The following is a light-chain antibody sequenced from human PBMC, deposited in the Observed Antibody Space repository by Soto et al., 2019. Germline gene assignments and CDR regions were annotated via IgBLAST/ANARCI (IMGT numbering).Light chain of an antibody. CDR3: CSYAPSRTLL. CDR2: EGN. CDR1: SSDVGTYNL. V-gene: IGLV2-23*01. J-gene: IGLJ2*01. Sequence: QSVLTQPASVSGSPGESITISCTGTSSDVGTYNLVTWYQQHPGRVPKLILYEGNKRPSGVSSRFSASKSGNTASLTFSGLQAEDEDDYFCCSYAPSRTLLFGGGTKLTVL.